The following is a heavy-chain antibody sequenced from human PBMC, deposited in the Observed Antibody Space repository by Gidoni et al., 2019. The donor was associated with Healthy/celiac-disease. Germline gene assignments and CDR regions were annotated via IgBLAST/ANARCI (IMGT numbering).Heavy chain of an antibody. Sequence: QVQLVESGGGVVQPVRSLRISRAASGSTFRRYGMHWVRQAPGKGLEWVAVISYDGSNKYYADSVKGRFTISRDNSKNTLYLQMNSLRAEDTAVYYCAKETGGTSFDYWGQGTLVTVSS. CDR1: GSTFRRYG. J-gene: IGHJ4*02. D-gene: IGHD2-15*01. V-gene: IGHV3-30*18. CDR2: ISYDGSNK. CDR3: AKETGGTSFDY.